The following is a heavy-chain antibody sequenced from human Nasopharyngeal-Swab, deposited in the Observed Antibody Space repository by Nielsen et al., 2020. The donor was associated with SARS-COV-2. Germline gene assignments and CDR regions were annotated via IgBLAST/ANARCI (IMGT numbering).Heavy chain of an antibody. D-gene: IGHD2-15*01. J-gene: IGHJ6*02. CDR1: GFRDYS. CDR3: ARGYCSSGSCYAKHYGMDV. V-gene: IGHV3-21*01. Sequence: GESLKISCVDSGFRDYSMNWVRQAPGKGLEWGSSISSSSSDIYYADSVKGRFTISRDSAKNSLYLQMNNLRAEDTAVYYCARGYCSSGSCYAKHYGMDVWGQGTTVTVSS. CDR2: ISSSSSDI.